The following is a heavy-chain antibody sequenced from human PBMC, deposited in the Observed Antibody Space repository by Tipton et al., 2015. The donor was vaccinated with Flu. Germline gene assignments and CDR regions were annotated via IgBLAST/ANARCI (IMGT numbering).Heavy chain of an antibody. CDR2: ISMGGRT. Sequence: TLSLTCSVSGGSINSYYWSWIRQPAGKGLEWIGRISMGGRTNYNPSLKSRVTMSVDLFKNQISLRLSSVTAADTAVYYCARVNTGMAEYYYYGMDVWGQGTTVTVSS. V-gene: IGHV4-4*07. D-gene: IGHD5-18*01. CDR3: ARVNTGMAEYYYYGMDV. J-gene: IGHJ6*02. CDR1: GGSINSYY.